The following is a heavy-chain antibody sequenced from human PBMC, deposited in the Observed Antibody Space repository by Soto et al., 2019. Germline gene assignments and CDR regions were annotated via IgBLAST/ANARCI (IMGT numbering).Heavy chain of an antibody. V-gene: IGHV1-3*01. D-gene: IGHD3-3*01. J-gene: IGHJ6*03. Sequence: ASVKVSCKASGYTFPSYAMHWLRQAPGQRLEWMGWINAGNGNTKYSQKFQGRVTITRDTSASTAYMELSSLRSEDTAVYYCARNLGSGYYYYYMDVWRKGTTDTVS. CDR1: GYTFPSYA. CDR3: ARNLGSGYYYYYMDV. CDR2: INAGNGNT.